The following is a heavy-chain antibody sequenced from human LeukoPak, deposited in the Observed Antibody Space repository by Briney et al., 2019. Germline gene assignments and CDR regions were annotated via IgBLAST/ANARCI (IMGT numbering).Heavy chain of an antibody. CDR2: FDPEDGET. CDR3: ATTTPLWQPPLNWYFDL. V-gene: IGHV1-24*01. J-gene: IGHJ2*01. CDR1: GYTLTELS. D-gene: IGHD1-14*01. Sequence: GTSVKVSCKVSGYTLTELSMHWVRLAPGKGLEWRGGFDPEDGETIYAQKFQGRVTMTEDTSTDTAYMELSSLRSEDTAVYYCATTTPLWQPPLNWYFDLWGRGTLVTVSS.